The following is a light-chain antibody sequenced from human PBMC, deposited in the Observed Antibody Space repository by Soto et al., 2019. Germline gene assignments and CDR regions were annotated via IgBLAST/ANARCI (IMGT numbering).Light chain of an antibody. J-gene: IGKJ1*01. V-gene: IGKV1-39*01. CDR3: QQSYSSPPT. CDR1: QSISNH. Sequence: TQSPATLSASVEDRVIITCRASQSISNHLKWYQQKPGKAPKLLIFAASSLQSGVPTRFSGSRSGPDFTLTISSLQPEDFATYYCQQSYSSPPTFGQGTKVDIK. CDR2: AAS.